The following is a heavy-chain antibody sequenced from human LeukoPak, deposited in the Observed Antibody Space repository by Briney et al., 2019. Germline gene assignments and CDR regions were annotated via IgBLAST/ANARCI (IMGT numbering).Heavy chain of an antibody. CDR3: AVDRRFKIFDY. D-gene: IGHD5-24*01. CDR2: IKPDGSED. V-gene: IGHV3-7*01. Sequence: GGSLRLSCATSGLAFSNFWWNWVRQPPGKGLEWVASIKPDGSEDFYADSVKGRFNISRDNAKNSLFLQMTNLKAADTAVYYCAVDRRFKIFDYWGQGTLVTVSS. J-gene: IGHJ4*02. CDR1: GLAFSNFW.